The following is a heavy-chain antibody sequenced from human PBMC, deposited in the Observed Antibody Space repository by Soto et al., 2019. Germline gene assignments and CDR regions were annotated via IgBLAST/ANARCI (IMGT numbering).Heavy chain of an antibody. CDR3: AKAHCSTTSCLRGYFDY. CDR2: VSGSGSST. V-gene: IGHV3-23*01. J-gene: IGHJ4*02. CDR1: GFTFSSYA. D-gene: IGHD2-2*01. Sequence: EVQLLESGGGLVQPGGSLRLSCAASGFTFSSYAITWVRRAPGKGLEWVSGVSGSGSSTYYADSVKGRFTISRDNSTITVYLEMNSLRAEDTAVYYCAKAHCSTTSCLRGYFDYWGQGTLVTVSS.